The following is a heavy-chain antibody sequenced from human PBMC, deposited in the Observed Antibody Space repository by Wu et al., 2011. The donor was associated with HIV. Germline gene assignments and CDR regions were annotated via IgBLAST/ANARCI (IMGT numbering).Heavy chain of an antibody. CDR1: VTPSAHLW. D-gene: IGHD2-2*01. V-gene: IGHV1-18*01. J-gene: IGHJ4*01. Sequence: GASVKVLLQGLSVTPSAHLWYHRGCDTAPGQGLEWMGWIDASNGNTDYAQKLQGRVTMTTDTSTNTAYMELRSLRSDDTAIYYCASGGRAFDNDGHKYAYFDYWGQGTLVTVSS. CDR2: IDASNGNT. CDR3: ASGGRAFDNDGHKYAYFDY.